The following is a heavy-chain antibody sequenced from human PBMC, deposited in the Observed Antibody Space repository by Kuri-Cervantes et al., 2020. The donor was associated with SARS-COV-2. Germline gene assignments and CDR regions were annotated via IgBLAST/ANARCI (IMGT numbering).Heavy chain of an antibody. CDR1: GGSISSYY. V-gene: IGHV4-59*01. J-gene: IGHJ6*02. CDR3: AREGSGWYGEDYYYYGMDV. Sequence: SETLSLTCTVSGGSISSYYWSWIRQSPGKGLEWIGYIYYSGSTNYNPSLKSRVTISVDTSKNQFSLKLSSVTAADTAVYYCAREGSGWYGEDYYYYGMDVWGQGTTVTVSS. D-gene: IGHD6-19*01. CDR2: IYYSGST.